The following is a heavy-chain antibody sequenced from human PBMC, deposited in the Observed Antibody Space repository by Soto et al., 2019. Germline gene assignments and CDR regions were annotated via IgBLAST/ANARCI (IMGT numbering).Heavy chain of an antibody. CDR2: IKEDGSEK. J-gene: IGHJ3*02. D-gene: IGHD6-13*01. CDR3: ARDSTPYSGTWYDAFDI. Sequence: FTFSSFWMTWVRQAPGKGLEWVANIKEDGSEKYYVDSVKGRFTISRDNAKNSLYLQMDSLRGEDTAVYYCARDSTPYSGTWYDAFDIWGQGTMVTVSS. V-gene: IGHV3-7*01. CDR1: FTFSSFW.